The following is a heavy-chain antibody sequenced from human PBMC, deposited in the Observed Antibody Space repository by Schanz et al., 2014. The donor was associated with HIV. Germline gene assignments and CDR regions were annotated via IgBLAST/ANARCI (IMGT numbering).Heavy chain of an antibody. CDR3: ARVANWDYYGMDA. J-gene: IGHJ6*02. Sequence: QVQLVESGGGVVQPGRSLRLSCAASGFTFSSYGMHWVRQAPGKGLEWVAFISDDGSNKYYADSVKGRFTISRDNSKNTLYLQMNSLRAEDTAVYYCARVANWDYYGMDAWGRGTTVTVSS. CDR1: GFTFSSYG. CDR2: ISDDGSNK. V-gene: IGHV3-30*03. D-gene: IGHD3-16*01.